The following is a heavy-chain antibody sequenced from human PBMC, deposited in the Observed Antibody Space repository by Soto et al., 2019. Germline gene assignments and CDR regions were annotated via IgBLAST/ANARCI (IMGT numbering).Heavy chain of an antibody. CDR3: ARGYCSGGSCYSWTHAFDI. J-gene: IGHJ3*02. Sequence: PSETLSLTCTVSGGSIRNDYWTWIRQPPGKGLEWIGYINYSGSTNYNPSLKSRVTISVDASKNQFSLKLSSVTAADTAVYYCARGYCSGGSCYSWTHAFDIWGQGTMVTVSS. D-gene: IGHD2-15*01. CDR2: INYSGST. CDR1: GGSIRNDY. V-gene: IGHV4-59*01.